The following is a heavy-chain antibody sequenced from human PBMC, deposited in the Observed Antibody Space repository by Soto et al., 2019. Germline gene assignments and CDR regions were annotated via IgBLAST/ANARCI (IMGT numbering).Heavy chain of an antibody. CDR2: ISPMFGAA. Sequence: QVQLVQSGAEMKKPGSSVKVSCQSSGGTFNTYAMNWVRQAPGQGPEWMGDISPMFGAANYAPKFQGRVNIPGDESTGTSYMQLSSLTSEDTALYFCAREVQVHTPAFVYWGQGTLVTVSS. D-gene: IGHD3-10*01. V-gene: IGHV1-69*19. CDR1: GGTFNTYA. CDR3: AREVQVHTPAFVY. J-gene: IGHJ4*02.